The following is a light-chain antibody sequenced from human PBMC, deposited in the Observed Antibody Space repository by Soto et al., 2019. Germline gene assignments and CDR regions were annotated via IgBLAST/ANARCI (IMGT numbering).Light chain of an antibody. CDR2: EVS. Sequence: QSLLTQPASVSGSPGQSITISCTGTSSDVGSYNYVSWYLQYPGKAPKLIIYEVSNRPSGVSNRFSGSKSGNTASLTISGLQAEDEADYFCSSYSASSTPVFGTGTKVTVL. V-gene: IGLV2-14*01. J-gene: IGLJ1*01. CDR3: SSYSASSTPV. CDR1: SSDVGSYNY.